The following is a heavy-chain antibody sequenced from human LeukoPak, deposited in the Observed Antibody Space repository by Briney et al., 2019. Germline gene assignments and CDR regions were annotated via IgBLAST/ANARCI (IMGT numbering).Heavy chain of an antibody. D-gene: IGHD3-10*01. V-gene: IGHV3-23*01. CDR1: GFTFSSYA. J-gene: IGHJ4*02. CDR2: ISGSGGST. Sequence: PGGSLGLSCAASGFTFSSYAMSWVRQAPGKGLEWVSAISGSGGSTYYADSVKGRFTISRDNSKNTLYLQMNSLRAEDTAVYYCAKDPQYVLLWFGELPQRGFDYWGQGTLVTVPS. CDR3: AKDPQYVLLWFGELPQRGFDY.